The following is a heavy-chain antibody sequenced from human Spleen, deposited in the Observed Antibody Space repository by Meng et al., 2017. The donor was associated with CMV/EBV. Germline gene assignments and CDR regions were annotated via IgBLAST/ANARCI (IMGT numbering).Heavy chain of an antibody. CDR1: GYSISNGYY. V-gene: IGHV4-38-2*02. CDR2: IYHSGRS. Sequence: GSLRLSCTVSGYSISNGYYWAWIRQPPGKGLECIGSIYHSGRSSYNPSLKSRVTISLDTSKNQFSLKLNSVTAADTAVYYCATPSSGWFNYFDYWGQGTLVTVSS. CDR3: ATPSSGWFNYFDY. D-gene: IGHD6-19*01. J-gene: IGHJ4*02.